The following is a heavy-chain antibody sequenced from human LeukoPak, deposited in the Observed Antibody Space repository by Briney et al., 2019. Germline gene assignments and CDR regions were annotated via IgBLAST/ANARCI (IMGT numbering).Heavy chain of an antibody. J-gene: IGHJ4*02. CDR3: ARLDYGDYSGVGY. D-gene: IGHD4-17*01. Sequence: NPSETLSLTCTVSGGSISSYYWSWIRQPPGKGLEWIGYIYYSGSTNYNPSLKSRVTISVDTSKNQFSLKLSSVTAADTAVYYCARLDYGDYSGVGYWGQGTLVTVSS. CDR2: IYYSGST. V-gene: IGHV4-59*01. CDR1: GGSISSYY.